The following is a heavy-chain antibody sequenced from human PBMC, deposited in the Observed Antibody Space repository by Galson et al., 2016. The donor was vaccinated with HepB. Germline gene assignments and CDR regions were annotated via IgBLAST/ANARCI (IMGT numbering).Heavy chain of an antibody. Sequence: SLRLSCAASGFTFSIYTMNWVRQAPGKGLEWVSSISSAGGYLYYADSVEGRFTISRDNAKKSLYLQMNSLRVEDTAVYYCARANMAAAGVDFDFWGQGTPVTVSS. CDR2: ISSAGGYL. V-gene: IGHV3-21*01. CDR1: GFTFSIYT. CDR3: ARANMAAAGVDFDF. D-gene: IGHD6-13*01. J-gene: IGHJ4*02.